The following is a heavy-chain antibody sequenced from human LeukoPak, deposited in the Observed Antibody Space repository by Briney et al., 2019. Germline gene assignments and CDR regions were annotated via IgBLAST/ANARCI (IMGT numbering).Heavy chain of an antibody. J-gene: IGHJ6*02. CDR3: ARVSAAGMEFHYGMDV. Sequence: PSETLSLTSTVPGGPIRSYYWSWMRQPPGKGLEWIGNIHYSESTNFNPSLKSRVAIAVDTSKNQFSLSMRSVTAADTAVYYCARVSAAGMEFHYGMDVWGQGTTVFVSS. CDR1: GGPIRSYY. D-gene: IGHD6-13*01. CDR2: IHYSEST. V-gene: IGHV4-59*01.